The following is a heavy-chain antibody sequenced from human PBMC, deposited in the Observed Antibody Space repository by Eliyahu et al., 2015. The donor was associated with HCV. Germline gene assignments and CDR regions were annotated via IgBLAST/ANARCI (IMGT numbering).Heavy chain of an antibody. CDR1: GFPFNNRW. Sequence: AQVVESGGGLVKPGGSLRLACEVSGFPFNNRWMIWVRQAPGKGXEWVGRIKXKRDGGTTEYAAPVEGRFSISRXDSRNTLYLQMNSLKIEDTAVYFCTRGHANSGWLFDYWGQGTLVTVSS. CDR2: IKXKRDGGTT. J-gene: IGHJ4*02. CDR3: TRGHANSGWLFDY. D-gene: IGHD6-19*01. V-gene: IGHV3-15*01.